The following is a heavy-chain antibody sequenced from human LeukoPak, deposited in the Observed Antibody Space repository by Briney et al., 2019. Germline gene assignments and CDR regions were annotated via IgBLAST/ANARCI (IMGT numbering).Heavy chain of an antibody. CDR2: IYYSGST. Sequence: PSETLSLTCTVSGGSISSYYWSWIRQPPGKGLEWIGYIYYSGSTNYNPSLKSRVTISVDTSKNQFSLKLSSVTAADTAVYYCARGRSGSWYEYYYYYYMDVWGKGTTVTVSS. CDR1: GGSISSYY. D-gene: IGHD6-13*01. V-gene: IGHV4-59*01. CDR3: ARGRSGSWYEYYYYYYMDV. J-gene: IGHJ6*03.